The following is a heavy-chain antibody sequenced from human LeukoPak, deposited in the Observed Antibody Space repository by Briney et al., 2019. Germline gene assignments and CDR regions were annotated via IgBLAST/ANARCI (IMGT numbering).Heavy chain of an antibody. D-gene: IGHD2/OR15-2a*01. Sequence: GGSLRLSCAASGNYWMHWVRQAPGKGLVWVSHINSDGSWTSYADSVKGRFTISKDNAKNTVYLQMNSLRAEDTAVYYCVGFYGTYWGRGTLVTVSS. CDR3: VGFYGTY. J-gene: IGHJ4*02. V-gene: IGHV3-74*01. CDR2: INSDGSWT. CDR1: GNYW.